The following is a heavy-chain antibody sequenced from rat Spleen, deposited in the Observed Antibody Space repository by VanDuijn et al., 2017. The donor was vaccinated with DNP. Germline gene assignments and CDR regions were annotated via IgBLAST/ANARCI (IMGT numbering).Heavy chain of an antibody. V-gene: IGHV5-22*01. D-gene: IGHD1-1*01. CDR1: GFTFSDYY. Sequence: EVQLVESGGGLVQPGRSLKLSCAASGFTFSDYYMAWVRQAPTKGLEWVAYISYDGTSTYNGDSVKGRFTISRDTAKSTLYLQMNSLRSEDTATYYCARENYYSGDYWGQGVMVTVSS. CDR2: ISYDGTST. J-gene: IGHJ2*01. CDR3: ARENYYSGDY.